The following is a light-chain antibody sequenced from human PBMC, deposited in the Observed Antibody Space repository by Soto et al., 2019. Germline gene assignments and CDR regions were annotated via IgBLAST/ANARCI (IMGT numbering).Light chain of an antibody. CDR2: SNN. CDR3: AAWDDSLNGVV. J-gene: IGLJ2*01. Sequence: QSVLTQPPSASGTPGQRVTISCSGSSSNIGSNTVNWYQQLPRTAPKLLISSNNQRPSGVPDRFSGSKSGTSASLAISGLQSEDEADYYCAAWDDSLNGVVFGGGTKLTVL. CDR1: SSNIGSNT. V-gene: IGLV1-44*01.